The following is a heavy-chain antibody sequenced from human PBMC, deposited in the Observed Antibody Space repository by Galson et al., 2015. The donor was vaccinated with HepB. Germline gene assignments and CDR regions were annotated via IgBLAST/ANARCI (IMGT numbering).Heavy chain of an antibody. Sequence: SVKVSCKASGYTFTSYGISWVRQAPGQGLEWMGWMNPNSGNTGYAQKFQGRVTMTRNTSISTAYMELSSLRSEDTAVYYCAKVTTFYYYYMDVWGKGTTVTVSS. V-gene: IGHV1-8*02. CDR1: GYTFTSYG. CDR2: MNPNSGNT. D-gene: IGHD2/OR15-2a*01. CDR3: AKVTTFYYYYMDV. J-gene: IGHJ6*03.